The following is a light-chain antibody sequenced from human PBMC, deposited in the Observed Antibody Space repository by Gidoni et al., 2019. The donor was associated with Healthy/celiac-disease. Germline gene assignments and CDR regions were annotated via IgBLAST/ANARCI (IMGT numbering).Light chain of an antibody. CDR3: QQYNSTPLT. CDR2: WAS. J-gene: IGKJ3*01. V-gene: IGKV4-1*01. CDR1: QSVLYSSNNKNY. Sequence: DIVLTQPPDSLAVSLRERDTIHCKSSQSVLYSSNNKNYLAWYQQKPGQPPKLLIYWASTRESGVPDRFRGSGSGTDFTLTISSLQAEDVAVYYCQQYNSTPLTFGPGTKVDIK.